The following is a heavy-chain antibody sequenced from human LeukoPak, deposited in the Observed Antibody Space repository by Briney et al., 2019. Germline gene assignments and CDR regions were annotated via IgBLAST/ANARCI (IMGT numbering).Heavy chain of an antibody. CDR2: IYTSGST. J-gene: IGHJ6*03. CDR1: GGSINNYY. D-gene: IGHD3-3*01. V-gene: IGHV4-4*09. Sequence: SETLSLTCTVSGGSINNYYWSWIRQPPGKGLEWIGYIYTSGSTNYNPSLKSRVTISVDTSKNQFSLKLSSVTAADTAVYYCARQASGVGRGWVIKPYYYYYMDVWGKGTTVTVSS. CDR3: ARQASGVGRGWVIKPYYYYYMDV.